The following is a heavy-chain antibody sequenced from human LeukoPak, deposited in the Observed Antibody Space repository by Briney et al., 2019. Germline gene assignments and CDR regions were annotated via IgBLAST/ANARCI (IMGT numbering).Heavy chain of an antibody. CDR1: GVTFSSNW. D-gene: IGHD3-22*01. V-gene: IGHV3-7*01. Sequence: GGSLRLSCAASGVTFSSNWMSWVRQAPGKGLERVANIKQEGSEKYYVDSVKGRFSISRDNAKNSLYLQMNSLRAEDTAVYYCARGGSRYDNWGQGTLVTVSS. CDR2: IKQEGSEK. CDR3: ARGGSRYDN. J-gene: IGHJ4*02.